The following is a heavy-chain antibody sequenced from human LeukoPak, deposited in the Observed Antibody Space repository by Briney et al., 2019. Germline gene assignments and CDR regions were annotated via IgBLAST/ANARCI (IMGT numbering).Heavy chain of an antibody. CDR3: AKDREWERVPCAFDI. CDR1: GSTFSSYA. J-gene: IGHJ3*02. V-gene: IGHV3-23*01. D-gene: IGHD1-26*01. CDR2: ISGSGGST. Sequence: GGSLRLSCAASGSTFSSYAMSWVRQAPGKGLEWVSAISGSGGSTYYADSVKGRFTISRDNSKNTLYLQMNSLRAEDTAVYYCAKDREWERVPCAFDIWGQGTMVTVSS.